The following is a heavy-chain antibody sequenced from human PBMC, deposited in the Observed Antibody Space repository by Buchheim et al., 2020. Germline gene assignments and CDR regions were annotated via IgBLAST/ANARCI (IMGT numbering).Heavy chain of an antibody. CDR1: GFTFSSYA. D-gene: IGHD3-3*01. CDR3: ARADYDFWSGYSNYYYYGMDV. CDR2: ISYDGSNK. J-gene: IGHJ6*02. V-gene: IGHV3-30*14. Sequence: QVQLVESGGGVVQPGRSLRLSCAASGFTFSSYAMHWVRQAPGKGLEWVAVISYDGSNKYYADSVKGRFTISRDNSKNTLYHQMNSLRAEDTAVYYCARADYDFWSGYSNYYYYGMDVWGQGTT.